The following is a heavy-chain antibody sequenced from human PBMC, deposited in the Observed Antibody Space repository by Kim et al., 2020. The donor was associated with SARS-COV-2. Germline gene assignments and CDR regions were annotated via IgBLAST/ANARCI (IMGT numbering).Heavy chain of an antibody. CDR2: ISGSGGST. CDR1: GFTFSSYA. CDR3: AKDRGPTYYDILTYYYGMDV. Sequence: GGSLRLSCAASGFTFSSYAMSWVRQAPGKGLEWVSAISGSGGSTYYADSVKGRFTISRDNSKNTLYLQMNSLRAEDTAVYYCAKDRGPTYYDILTYYYGMDVWGQGTTVTVSS. J-gene: IGHJ6*02. D-gene: IGHD3-9*01. V-gene: IGHV3-23*01.